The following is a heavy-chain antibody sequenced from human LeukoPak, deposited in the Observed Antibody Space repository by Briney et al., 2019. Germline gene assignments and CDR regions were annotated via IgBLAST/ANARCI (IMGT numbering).Heavy chain of an antibody. D-gene: IGHD2-2*01. Sequence: PSETLSLTCAVYGGSFSGYYGSWIRQPPGKGLEWIGEINHSGSTNYNPSLKSRVTISVDTSKNQFSLKLSSVTAADTAVYYCAREPAAIDYWGQGTLVTVSS. CDR2: INHSGST. CDR3: AREPAAIDY. J-gene: IGHJ4*02. CDR1: GGSFSGYY. V-gene: IGHV4-34*01.